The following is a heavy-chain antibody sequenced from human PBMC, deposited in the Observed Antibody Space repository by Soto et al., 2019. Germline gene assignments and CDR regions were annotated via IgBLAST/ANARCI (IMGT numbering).Heavy chain of an antibody. Sequence: QVQLVQSGGGVVQPGRSLRLPCAASGFIFSSYGIHWVRQAPGKGLEWVAVISDDGSTKYYADSVKGRLTISRDNSQNTVYLQMNSLRPEDTAIYYCAKDGHPSLYYDFWSGMDVWGQGTTVTVSS. CDR3: AKDGHPSLYYDFWSGMDV. J-gene: IGHJ6*02. D-gene: IGHD3-3*01. CDR2: ISDDGSTK. V-gene: IGHV3-30*18. CDR1: GFIFSSYG.